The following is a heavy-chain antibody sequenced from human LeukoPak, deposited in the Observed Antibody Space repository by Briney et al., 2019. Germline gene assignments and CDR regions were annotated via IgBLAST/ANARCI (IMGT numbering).Heavy chain of an antibody. CDR3: ARDRRIAVAGQFYYYGMDV. J-gene: IGHJ6*04. Sequence: SETLSLTCTVSGGSISSYYWSWIRQPPGEGLEWIGYIYYSGSTNYNPSLKSRVAISVDTSKNQFSLKLSSVTAADTAVYYCARDRRIAVAGQFYYYGMDVWGKGTTVTVSS. CDR1: GGSISSYY. D-gene: IGHD6-19*01. CDR2: IYYSGST. V-gene: IGHV4-59*01.